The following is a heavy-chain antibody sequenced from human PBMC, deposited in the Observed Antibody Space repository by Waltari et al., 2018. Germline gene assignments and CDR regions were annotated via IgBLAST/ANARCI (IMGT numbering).Heavy chain of an antibody. CDR3: ARRDRLYYFDY. J-gene: IGHJ4*02. CDR1: GYSISSGYY. V-gene: IGHV4-38-2*01. Sequence: ESGPGLVKPSETLSLTCAVSGYSISSGYYWGWIRQPPGKGLEWIGSIYHSGSTYYNPSLKSRVTISVDTSKNQFSLKLSSVTAADTAVYYCARRDRLYYFDYWGQGTLVTVSS. CDR2: IYHSGST.